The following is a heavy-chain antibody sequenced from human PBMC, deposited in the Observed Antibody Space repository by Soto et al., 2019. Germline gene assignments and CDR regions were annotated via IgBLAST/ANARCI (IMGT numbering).Heavy chain of an antibody. CDR1: GGSFSAYY. CDR2: INHSGNT. J-gene: IGHJ4*02. V-gene: IGHV4-34*01. D-gene: IGHD5-18*01. Sequence: QVQLQQWGAGLLKPSETLSLTCAVYGGSFSAYYWSWIRQPPGKGLEWIGEINHSGNTNYNTPLKSRVTISVDTSKKQLSLRLNSMTAADTAVYYCARDGYSYGSFDYWGQVTLVTVSS. CDR3: ARDGYSYGSFDY.